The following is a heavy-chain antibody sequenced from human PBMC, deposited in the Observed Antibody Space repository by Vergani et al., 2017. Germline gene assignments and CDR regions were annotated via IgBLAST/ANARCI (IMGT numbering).Heavy chain of an antibody. CDR1: GYTFTSYY. CDR3: ARDQVASWFDP. J-gene: IGHJ5*02. V-gene: IGHV1-46*01. CDR2: INPSGCST. Sequence: QVQLVQSGAEVKKPGASVKVSCKASGYTFTSYYMHGVRQAPGQGLEWMGIINPSGCSTSYAQKFQGRVTMTRDTSTSTVYMELSSLRSEDTAVYYCARDQVASWFDPWGQGTLVTVSS.